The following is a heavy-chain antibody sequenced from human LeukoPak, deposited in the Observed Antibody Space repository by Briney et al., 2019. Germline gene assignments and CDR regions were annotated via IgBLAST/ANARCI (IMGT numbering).Heavy chain of an antibody. CDR1: GFTFSDYW. CDR3: ATTDILTGYYYFDY. V-gene: IGHV3-23*01. Sequence: GGSLRLSCTASGFTFSDYWMTWVRQAPGKGLEWVSAISGSGGSTYYADSVKGRFTISRDNSKNTLYLQMNSLRAEDTAVYYCATTDILTGYYYFDYWGQGTLVTVSS. D-gene: IGHD3-9*01. CDR2: ISGSGGST. J-gene: IGHJ4*02.